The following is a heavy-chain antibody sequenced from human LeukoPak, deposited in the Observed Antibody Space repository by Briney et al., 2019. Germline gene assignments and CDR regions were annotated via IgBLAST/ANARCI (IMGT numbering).Heavy chain of an antibody. Sequence: GGSLRLSCSASGFTLSRYGMHWVRQAPGKGLEYVSGISGNGGSTNYAGSVKGRFTISRDNSKNTLHLQMSSLRAEDTAVYYCVKGYCSSISCSLIDYGGQGTLVTVSS. J-gene: IGHJ4*02. CDR3: VKGYCSSISCSLIDY. V-gene: IGHV3-64D*06. CDR2: ISGNGGST. D-gene: IGHD2-2*01. CDR1: GFTLSRYG.